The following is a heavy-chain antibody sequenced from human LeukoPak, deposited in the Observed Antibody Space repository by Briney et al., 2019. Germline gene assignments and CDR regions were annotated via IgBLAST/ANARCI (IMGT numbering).Heavy chain of an antibody. CDR2: ISSGGSAI. J-gene: IGHJ4*02. CDR3: VRCQLLRLEYFFDY. CDR1: GFTFSNNE. Sequence: PGGSLRLSCAASGFTFSNNEMSWVRQAPGKGLEWVSYISSGGSAIYYADSVKGRFTISSDNAKNSLYLQMNSLRAEDTAVYYCVRCQLLRLEYFFDYWGQGTLVTVSS. V-gene: IGHV3-48*03. D-gene: IGHD2-21*01.